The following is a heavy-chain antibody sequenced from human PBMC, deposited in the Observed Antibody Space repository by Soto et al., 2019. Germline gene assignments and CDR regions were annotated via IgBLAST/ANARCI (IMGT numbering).Heavy chain of an antibody. V-gene: IGHV1-69*13. Sequence: SVNFACKASGVTFSSYAISWARQAPGQGLEWMGGIIPIFGTANYAQKFQGRVTITADESTSTAYMELSSLRSEDTAVYYCARDLESVKYYYSYSGRVFWCHGLTVSAS. J-gene: IGHJ6*02. CDR1: GVTFSSYA. CDR2: IIPIFGTA. D-gene: IGHD1-1*01. CDR3: ARDLESVKYYYSYSGRVF.